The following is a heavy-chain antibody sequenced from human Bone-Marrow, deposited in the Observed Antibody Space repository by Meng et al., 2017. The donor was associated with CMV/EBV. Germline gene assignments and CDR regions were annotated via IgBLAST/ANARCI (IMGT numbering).Heavy chain of an antibody. D-gene: IGHD2-2*01. J-gene: IGHJ6*02. Sequence: ASVKVSCKASGYTFTDYYMHWVRQAPGQGLEWMGWINPNSGGTNYAQNFQGRVTMTRDTSISTAYMELSSLRSDDAAVYYCARVQPQFCSSTSCHGIEDHGMDVWGQGTTVTVSS. V-gene: IGHV1-2*02. CDR1: GYTFTDYY. CDR3: ARVQPQFCSSTSCHGIEDHGMDV. CDR2: INPNSGGT.